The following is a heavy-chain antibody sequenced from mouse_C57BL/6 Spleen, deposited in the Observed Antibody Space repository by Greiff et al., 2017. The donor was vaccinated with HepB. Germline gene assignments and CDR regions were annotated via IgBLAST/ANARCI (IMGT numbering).Heavy chain of an antibody. J-gene: IGHJ2*01. V-gene: IGHV1-61*01. D-gene: IGHD2-5*01. CDR3: ARSAYYSNYRYYFDD. CDR2: IYPSDSET. CDR1: GYTFTSYW. Sequence: QVQLQQSGAELVRPGSSVKLSCKASGYTFTSYWMDWVKQRPGQGLEWIGNIYPSDSETHYNQKFKDKATLTVDKSSSTAYMQLSSLTSEDSAVYYCARSAYYSNYRYYFDDWGQGTTLTVSS.